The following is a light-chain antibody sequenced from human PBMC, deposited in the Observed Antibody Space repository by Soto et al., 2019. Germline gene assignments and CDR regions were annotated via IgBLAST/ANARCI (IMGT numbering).Light chain of an antibody. Sequence: EIVLTQSPGTLSLSPGERATLSCRASQTVSSYLLWNQQKPGQAPRLLIYDAPNRATGVPARFTGSWSETDFTLTISSLEPEDFAVYYCQHRMNLPLTFGQVTRLEIK. CDR2: DAP. J-gene: IGKJ5*01. CDR3: QHRMNLPLT. CDR1: QTVSSY. V-gene: IGKV3-11*01.